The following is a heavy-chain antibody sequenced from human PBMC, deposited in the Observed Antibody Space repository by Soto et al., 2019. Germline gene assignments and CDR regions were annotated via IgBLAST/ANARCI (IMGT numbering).Heavy chain of an antibody. V-gene: IGHV4-31*03. J-gene: IGHJ3*02. CDR3: AREGGSYDSGGYLIRGAFDI. Sequence: SETLSLTCSVSGDSISRIDYYWTWIRQHPKKGLEWIGNIYFRGNTYYSPSLESRLTISVDTSKNQFSLKLTSVTAADTAVYYCAREGGSYDSGGYLIRGAFDIWGQGTMVTVSS. D-gene: IGHD3-22*01. CDR2: IYFRGNT. CDR1: GDSISRIDYY.